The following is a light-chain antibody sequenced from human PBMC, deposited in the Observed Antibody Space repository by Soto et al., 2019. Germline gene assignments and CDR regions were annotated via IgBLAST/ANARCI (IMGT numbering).Light chain of an antibody. J-gene: IGKJ4*01. CDR1: QSISAW. CDR2: KAS. V-gene: IGKV1-5*03. Sequence: DIQMTQSPSTLSASVGDRVIITCRASQSISAWLAWYQQKPGKAPKLLIYKASSLESGVPSRFSGSGSGTEFTHTISGLHPDDLATYYRQQYNSNPLTYGGGTKVEIK. CDR3: QQYNSNPLT.